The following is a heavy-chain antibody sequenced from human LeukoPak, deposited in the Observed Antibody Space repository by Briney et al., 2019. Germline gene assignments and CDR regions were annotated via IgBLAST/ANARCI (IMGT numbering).Heavy chain of an antibody. CDR3: AKLVLSSTSWGDYFDY. V-gene: IGHV3-23*01. D-gene: IGHD2-2*01. CDR2: ISGSGGST. CDR1: GFTFSSYA. J-gene: IGHJ4*02. Sequence: GGSLRLSCAASGFTFSSYAMSWVRQAPGKGLEWVSAISGSGGSTYYADSVKGRFTISRDNSKNTLYLQMNSLRAEDTAVYYCAKLVLSSTSWGDYFDYWGQGTLVTVSS.